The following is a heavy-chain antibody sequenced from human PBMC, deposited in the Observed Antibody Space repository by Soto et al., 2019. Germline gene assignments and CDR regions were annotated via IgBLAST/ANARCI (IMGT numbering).Heavy chain of an antibody. V-gene: IGHV3-33*01. D-gene: IGHD2-15*01. J-gene: IGHJ3*02. CDR3: ARDRIKRGGGLDAFDI. CDR1: GFTFSSYG. CDR2: IWYDGSNK. Sequence: QVQLVESGGGVVQPGRSLRLSCAASGFTFSSYGMHWVRQAPGKGLEWVAVIWYDGSNKYYADSVKGRFTISRDNSKNTLYLQMNSLRAEDTALYYCARDRIKRGGGLDAFDIWGQGTMVTVSS.